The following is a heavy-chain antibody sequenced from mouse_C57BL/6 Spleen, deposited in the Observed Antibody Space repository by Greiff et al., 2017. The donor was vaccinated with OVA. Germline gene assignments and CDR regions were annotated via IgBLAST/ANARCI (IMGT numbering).Heavy chain of an antibody. D-gene: IGHD2-12*01. J-gene: IGHJ1*03. CDR2: IWGDGST. CDR1: GFSLTSYG. Sequence: VQLKESGPGLVAPSQSLSITCTATGFSLTSYGVSWVRQPPGKGLEWLGVIWGDGSTTYHSALIARLSISKDNSTSQVFLKLNSLQTDDTATYYCATPYDRGHCDGWGTGTTVTVSS. CDR3: ATPYDRGHCDG. V-gene: IGHV2-3*01.